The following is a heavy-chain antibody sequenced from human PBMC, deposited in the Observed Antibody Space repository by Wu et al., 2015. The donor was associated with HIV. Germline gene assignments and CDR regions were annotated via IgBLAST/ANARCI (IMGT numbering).Heavy chain of an antibody. Sequence: QVQLVQSGAEVKEPGASVKVSCKASGYTFPNYAISWVRQAPGQGLEWMGWISGYNGNTNYAQSLQDRVTMTTDTSTSTAYMELRSLRSDDTAVYYCAREEYCSTTGCYSGRYYYMDVWGRGTTVTVSS. CDR2: ISGYNGNT. D-gene: IGHD2-2*01. CDR3: AREEYCSTTGCYSGRYYYMDV. CDR1: GYTFPNYA. V-gene: IGHV1-18*01. J-gene: IGHJ6*03.